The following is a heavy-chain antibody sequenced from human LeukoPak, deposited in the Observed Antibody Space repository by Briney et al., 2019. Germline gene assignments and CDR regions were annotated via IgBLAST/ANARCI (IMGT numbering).Heavy chain of an antibody. D-gene: IGHD2-15*01. V-gene: IGHV1-18*01. CDR3: ARPGLYWSGRSCYSDY. J-gene: IGHJ4*02. CDR1: VYTFTNYG. Sequence: GASVSVSSTASVYTFTNYGISWGRQAPGQGGEWMGWISPYNGNTNYAQKLQGRVTMTRDTPTSTAYMELRSLRSDDTAVYYCARPGLYWSGRSCYSDYWGQGTLVTVSS. CDR2: ISPYNGNT.